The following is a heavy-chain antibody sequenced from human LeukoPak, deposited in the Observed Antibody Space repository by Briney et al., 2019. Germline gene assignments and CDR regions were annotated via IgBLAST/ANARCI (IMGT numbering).Heavy chain of an antibody. Sequence: PSETLSLTCTVSGGSISSSSYYWGWIRQPPGKGLEWIGSIYYSGSTYYNPSLKSRVTISVDTSKSQFSLKLSSVTAADTAVYYCARHNGDYVAFDIWGQGTMVTVSS. CDR3: ARHNGDYVAFDI. V-gene: IGHV4-39*01. CDR2: IYYSGST. J-gene: IGHJ3*02. CDR1: GGSISSSSYY. D-gene: IGHD4-17*01.